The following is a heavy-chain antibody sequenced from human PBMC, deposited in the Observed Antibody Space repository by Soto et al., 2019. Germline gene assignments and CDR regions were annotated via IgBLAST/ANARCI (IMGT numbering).Heavy chain of an antibody. CDR3: VRDQLILPADDFYYGVDV. J-gene: IGHJ6*02. CDR1: GFSFNMYW. Sequence: EVQLVESGGGSVQPGESLRLSCVASGFSFNMYWMSWIRQAPGKGLEWVARIKQDGGEKYYVDSVKGRFTVSRDNAKNSLHLQLHSVSADDAGIYYCVRDQLILPADDFYYGVDVWGQRTTVTVSS. V-gene: IGHV3-7*03. CDR2: IKQDGGEK.